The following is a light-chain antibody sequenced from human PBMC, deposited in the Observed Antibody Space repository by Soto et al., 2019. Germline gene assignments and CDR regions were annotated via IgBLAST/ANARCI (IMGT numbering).Light chain of an antibody. CDR3: LQHSDYPFT. J-gene: IGKJ2*01. V-gene: IGKV3-20*01. CDR1: LSLPSRS. CDR2: AAS. Sequence: ELVLTQSPGTLSLSPGDRATLSCRASLSLPSRSLAWYQQRPGQAPRVLISAASTRAADIPDRFSGSGSGTDFTLTINRLEPEDFATYYCLQHSDYPFTFGQGTRLEI.